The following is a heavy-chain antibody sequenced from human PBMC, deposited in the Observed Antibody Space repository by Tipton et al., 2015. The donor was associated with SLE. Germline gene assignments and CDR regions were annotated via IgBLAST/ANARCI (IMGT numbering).Heavy chain of an antibody. CDR3: ARDLYWDGFDY. CDR2: IHYSGSS. Sequence: TLSLTCTVSGGSVSSGDNYWSWIRQHPGKGLEWIGYIHYSGSSYYNPSLKSRVTISVDTSKNQFSLKLSSVTAADTAVYYCARDLYWDGFDYWGQGTLVTVSS. CDR1: GGSVSSGDNY. J-gene: IGHJ4*02. D-gene: IGHD1-26*01. V-gene: IGHV4-30-4*08.